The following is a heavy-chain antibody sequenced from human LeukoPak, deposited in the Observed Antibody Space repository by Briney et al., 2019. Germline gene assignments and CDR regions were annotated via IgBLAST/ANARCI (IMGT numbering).Heavy chain of an antibody. Sequence: PSETLSLTCTVSGGSISSSSYYWGWVRQPPGTGREWVGSIYYSGSTYYNPSLKSRVTISVDTSKNQFSLKLSSVTAADTAVYYCARLGYGSGSYYYWGQGTLVTVSS. J-gene: IGHJ4*02. CDR1: GGSISSSSYY. CDR3: ARLGYGSGSYYY. D-gene: IGHD3-10*01. V-gene: IGHV4-39*01. CDR2: IYYSGST.